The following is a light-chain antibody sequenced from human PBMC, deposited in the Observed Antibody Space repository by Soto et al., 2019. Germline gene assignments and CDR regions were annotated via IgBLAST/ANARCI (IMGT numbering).Light chain of an antibody. Sequence: QSALTQPASVSGSPGQSIAISCTGTSSDVGGYNYVSWYQQHPGKAPKLMVYDVSNRPSGVSNRFSGSKSGNTASLTISGLQADVDADYYCSSYTSSSTYVFGTGTNVTVL. CDR3: SSYTSSSTYV. J-gene: IGLJ1*01. V-gene: IGLV2-14*01. CDR1: SSDVGGYNY. CDR2: DVS.